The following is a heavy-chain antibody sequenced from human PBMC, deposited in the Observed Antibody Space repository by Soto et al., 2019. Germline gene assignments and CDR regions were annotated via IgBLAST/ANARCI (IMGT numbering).Heavy chain of an antibody. CDR3: ARGSYGDY. J-gene: IGHJ4*02. D-gene: IGHD1-26*01. Sequence: QAHLVQSGPEVKKPGASVKVSCKGSGYIFTSYGIAWVRQAPGQGLEWMGWISAHNGNTGYAQKFQGRVTVTTDTSTTTAYLELRSLRSDDTALYYCARGSYGDYWGQGALVTVSS. CDR1: GYIFTSYG. CDR2: ISAHNGNT. V-gene: IGHV1-18*01.